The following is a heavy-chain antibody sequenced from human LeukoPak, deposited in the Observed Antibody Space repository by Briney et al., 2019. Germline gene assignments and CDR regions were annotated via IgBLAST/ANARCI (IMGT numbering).Heavy chain of an antibody. V-gene: IGHV3-30-3*01. J-gene: IGHJ4*02. Sequence: GRSLRLSCAASGFTFSSYAMHWVRQAPGKGLEWVAVISYDGSNKYYADSVKGRFTISRDNSKNTLYLQMNSLRAEDTAVYYCASPDSGSWTPIDYWGQGTLVTVSS. CDR2: ISYDGSNK. CDR1: GFTFSSYA. D-gene: IGHD6-13*01. CDR3: ASPDSGSWTPIDY.